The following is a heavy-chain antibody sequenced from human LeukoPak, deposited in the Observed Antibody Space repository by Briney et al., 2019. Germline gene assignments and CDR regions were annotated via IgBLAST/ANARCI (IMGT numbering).Heavy chain of an antibody. Sequence: SETLSLTCTVSGGSISSYYWSWIRQPPGKGLEWIGYIYYSGSTNYNPSPKSRVTISVDTSKNQFSLKLSSVTAADTAVYYCARHLETYYYGSGSPGSFDYWGQGTLVTVSS. V-gene: IGHV4-59*08. CDR3: ARHLETYYYGSGSPGSFDY. J-gene: IGHJ4*02. D-gene: IGHD3-10*01. CDR2: IYYSGST. CDR1: GGSISSYY.